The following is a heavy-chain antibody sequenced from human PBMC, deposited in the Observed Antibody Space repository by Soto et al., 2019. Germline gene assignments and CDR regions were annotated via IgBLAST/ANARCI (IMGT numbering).Heavy chain of an antibody. D-gene: IGHD3-3*01. CDR3: ASTYYDFWSGYYRLFDY. V-gene: IGHV1-69*01. CDR2: IIPIFGTA. CDR1: GGTFSSYA. Sequence: QVQLVQSRAEVKKPGSSVKVSCKASGGTFSSYAISWVRQAPGQGLEWMGGIIPIFGTANYAQKFQGRVTITADESTSTAYMELSSLRSEDTAVYYCASTYYDFWSGYYRLFDYWGQGTLVTVSS. J-gene: IGHJ4*02.